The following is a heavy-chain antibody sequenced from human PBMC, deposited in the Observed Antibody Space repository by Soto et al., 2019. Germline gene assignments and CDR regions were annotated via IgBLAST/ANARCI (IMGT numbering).Heavy chain of an antibody. J-gene: IGHJ6*02. CDR2: IYYSGST. CDR1: GGSVSSGSYY. CDR3: ARDSSDYSNYVFYYYYGMDG. V-gene: IGHV4-61*01. D-gene: IGHD4-4*01. Sequence: SETLSLTCTVSGGSVSSGSYYWSWIRQPPGKGLEWIGYIYYSGSTNYNPSLKSRVTISVDTSKNQFSLKLSSVTAADTAVYYCARDSSDYSNYVFYYYYGMDGWGQGTTVTVSS.